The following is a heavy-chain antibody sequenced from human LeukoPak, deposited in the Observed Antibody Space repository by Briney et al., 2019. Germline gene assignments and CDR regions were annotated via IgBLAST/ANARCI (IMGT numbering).Heavy chain of an antibody. V-gene: IGHV4-39*07. D-gene: IGHD6-6*01. CDR2: IYYSGST. Sequence: PSETLSLTCTVSGGSISSYYWGWIRQPPGKGLEWIGSIYYSGSTYYNPSLKSRVTISVDTSKNQFSLKLSSVTAADTAVYYCARGLAARPDFDYWVQGTLVTVSS. CDR3: ARGLAARPDFDY. J-gene: IGHJ4*02. CDR1: GGSISSYY.